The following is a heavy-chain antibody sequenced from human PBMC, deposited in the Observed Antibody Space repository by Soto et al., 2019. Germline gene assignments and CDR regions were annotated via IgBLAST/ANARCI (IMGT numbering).Heavy chain of an antibody. CDR1: GGSISSGGYY. Sequence: SETLSLTCTVSGGSISSGGYYWSWIRQHPGKGLGWIGYIYYSGSTYYNPSLKSRVTISVDTSKNQFSLKLSSVTAADTAVYYCARSGYSYRPNPLLYWGQGTLVTVSS. CDR2: IYYSGST. D-gene: IGHD5-18*01. V-gene: IGHV4-31*03. J-gene: IGHJ1*01. CDR3: ARSGYSYRPNPLLY.